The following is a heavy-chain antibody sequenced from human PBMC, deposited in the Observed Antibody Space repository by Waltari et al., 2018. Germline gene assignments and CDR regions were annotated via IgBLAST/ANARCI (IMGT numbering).Heavy chain of an antibody. V-gene: IGHV3-7*01. J-gene: IGHJ4*02. D-gene: IGHD1-20*01. CDR3: ARLYMAAFDY. Sequence: EVQLVESGGGLVQPGGSLGLRCAASGFDFRYHWMTWVRQAPGKGLEWVANIKEDGGEKYYVDSVKGRFTISRDNAKNSLYLQMNSLRAEDTAVYYCARLYMAAFDYWDEGTLVTVSS. CDR2: IKEDGGEK. CDR1: GFDFRYHW.